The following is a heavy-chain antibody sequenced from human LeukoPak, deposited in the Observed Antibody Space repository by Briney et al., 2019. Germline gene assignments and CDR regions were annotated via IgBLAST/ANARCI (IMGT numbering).Heavy chain of an antibody. Sequence: PGGSLRLSCVASGFTFNLYGMHWVRQAPGKGLEWVAFIRYDGSNKYYADSVKGRFTISRDNAKNSLYLQMNSLRAEDTAVYYCARLLVYNSGGEAFDHWGQGTLVTVSS. D-gene: IGHD1-20*01. CDR1: GFTFNLYG. CDR3: ARLLVYNSGGEAFDH. V-gene: IGHV3-30*02. J-gene: IGHJ4*02. CDR2: IRYDGSNK.